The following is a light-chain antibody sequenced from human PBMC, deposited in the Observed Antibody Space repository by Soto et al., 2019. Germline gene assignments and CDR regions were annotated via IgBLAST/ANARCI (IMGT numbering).Light chain of an antibody. CDR3: HHYNNWPPRNT. CDR2: DTS. CDR1: QSVSSN. J-gene: IGKJ2*01. Sequence: EIVMTQSPSTLSLSPGERATLSCRASQSVSSNLVWHLQKPGQAPRLLIYDTSTRATNVPARFSGSGSETEFTLTISGLQSEDFGIYYCHHYNNWPPRNTFGQGTKLEIK. V-gene: IGKV3-15*01.